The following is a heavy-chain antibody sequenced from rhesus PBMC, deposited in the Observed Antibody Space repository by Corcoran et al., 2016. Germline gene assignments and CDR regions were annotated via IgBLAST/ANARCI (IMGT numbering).Heavy chain of an antibody. J-gene: IGHJ4*01. CDR3: ARVKRSSYSDY. D-gene: IGHD4-29*01. Sequence: QVQLQESGPGLVKPSETLSLTCAVSGGSFSSYWGGGIRQPPGEGREWMGSMYESSGSTEYHPSHKSRPPISRDTSKNQFSLKLSSVPAADTPVYYCARVKRSSYSDYWGQGVLVPVSS. CDR2: MYESSGST. CDR1: GGSFSSYW. V-gene: IGHV4-160*01.